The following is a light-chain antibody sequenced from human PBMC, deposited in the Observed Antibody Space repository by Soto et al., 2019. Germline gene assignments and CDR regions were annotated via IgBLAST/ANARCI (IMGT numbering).Light chain of an antibody. CDR1: TSNIAGNS. J-gene: IGLJ1*01. CDR3: GAWDDSLNAHV. V-gene: IGLV1-44*01. Sequence: QSVLTQPPSASETPGQRATISCSGSTSNIAGNSVNWYQQLPGAAPRIIIYKVNRRPSGVPDRFSGSKSGTSASLAISGLQSEDEADYFCGAWDDSLNAHVFGTGTKV. CDR2: KVN.